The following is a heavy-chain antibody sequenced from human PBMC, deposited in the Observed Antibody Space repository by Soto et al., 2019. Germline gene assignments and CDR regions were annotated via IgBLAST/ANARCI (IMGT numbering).Heavy chain of an antibody. CDR2: INPNSGGT. J-gene: IGHJ6*02. Sequence: ASVKVSCKASGYTFTGYYMYWVRQAPGQGLEWMGWINPNSGGTNYAQKFQGRVTMTRDTSISTAYMELSRLRSDDTAVYYCARDIYCSGGSCYSYYYGMDVWGQGTTVTVSS. CDR1: GYTFTGYY. V-gene: IGHV1-2*02. CDR3: ARDIYCSGGSCYSYYYGMDV. D-gene: IGHD2-15*01.